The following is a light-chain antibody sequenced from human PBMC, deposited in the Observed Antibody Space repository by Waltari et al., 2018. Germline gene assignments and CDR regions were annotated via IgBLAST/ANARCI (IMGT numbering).Light chain of an antibody. J-gene: IGKJ2*01. CDR2: GAS. CDR3: QQYNSWRT. V-gene: IGKV3-15*01. CDR1: QSIARN. Sequence: EILMTQSPPTLSVSPGESATLSCRASQSIARNLAWYQQKPGQAPRLLIYGASTRATGIPARFSGSGSGTEFTLTISSLQSEDFAVYYCQQYNSWRTFGQGTKLEIK.